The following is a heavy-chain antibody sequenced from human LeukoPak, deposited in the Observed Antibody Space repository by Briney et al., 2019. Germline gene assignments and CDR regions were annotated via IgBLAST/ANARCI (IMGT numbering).Heavy chain of an antibody. CDR2: IYYSGST. D-gene: IGHD3-22*01. J-gene: IGHJ3*02. V-gene: IGHV4-39*07. CDR3: ASPSHRYDSSGWPPDAFDI. CDR1: GGSISSSSYY. Sequence: PSETLFLTCTVSGGSISSSSYYWGWIRQPPGKGLEWIGSIYYSGSTYYNPSLKSRVTISVDTSKNQFSLKLSSVTAADTAVYYCASPSHRYDSSGWPPDAFDIWGQGTMVTVSS.